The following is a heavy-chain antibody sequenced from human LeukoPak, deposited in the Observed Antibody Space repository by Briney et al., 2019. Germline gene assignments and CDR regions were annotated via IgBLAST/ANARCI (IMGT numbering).Heavy chain of an antibody. D-gene: IGHD5-18*01. CDR1: GFTFSSYE. Sequence: SGGSLRLSRAASGFTFSSYEMNWVRQAPGKGLEWVSYISSSGSTIYYADSVKGRFTISRDNAKNSLYLQMNSLRAEDTAVYYCAREAYGYSYGHWGQGTLVTVSS. J-gene: IGHJ4*02. CDR2: ISSSGSTI. CDR3: AREAYGYSYGH. V-gene: IGHV3-48*03.